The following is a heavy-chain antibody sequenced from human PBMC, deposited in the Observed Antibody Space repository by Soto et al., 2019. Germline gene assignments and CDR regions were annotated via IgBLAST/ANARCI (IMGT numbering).Heavy chain of an antibody. V-gene: IGHV1-46*01. D-gene: IGHD1-7*01. CDR1: GYTFTSYA. J-gene: IGHJ4*02. Sequence: ASVKVSCKASGYTFTSYAMQWVRQAPGQGLEWMGIINPSDGTTSYAQRFQGRVTVTRDTSTSTVYMDLSNLRSEDTAVYYCERSLQLRKGWAFDYWGQGTLVTVSS. CDR3: ERSLQLRKGWAFDY. CDR2: INPSDGTT.